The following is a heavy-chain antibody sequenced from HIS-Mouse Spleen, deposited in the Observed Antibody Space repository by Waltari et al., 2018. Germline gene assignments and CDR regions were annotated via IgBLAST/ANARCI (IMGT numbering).Heavy chain of an antibody. V-gene: IGHV3-30*04. J-gene: IGHJ4*02. CDR3: ARAGTLHIVATTFDY. D-gene: IGHD5-12*01. CDR1: GFTFSSYA. CDR2: RSYDGSNK. Sequence: QVQLVESGGGVVQPGRSLRLSCAASGFTFSSYAMHWVRPAPGKGMEWVAVRSYDGSNKYYADSVKGRFTISRDNSKNTLYLQMNSLRAEDTAVYYCARAGTLHIVATTFDYWGQGTLVTVSS.